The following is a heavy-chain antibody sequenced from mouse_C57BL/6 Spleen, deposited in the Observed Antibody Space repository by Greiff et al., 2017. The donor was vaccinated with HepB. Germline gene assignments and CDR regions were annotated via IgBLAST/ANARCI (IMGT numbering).Heavy chain of an antibody. CDR3: ARDKASITTPPRYFDV. Sequence: VQLKESGGGLVKPGGSLKLSCAASGFTFSSYAMSWVRQTPEKRLEWVATISDGGSYTYYPDNVKGRFTISRDNAKNNLYLQMSHLKSEDTAMYYCARDKASITTPPRYFDVWGTGTTVTVSS. CDR2: ISDGGSYT. D-gene: IGHD1-1*01. J-gene: IGHJ1*03. V-gene: IGHV5-4*01. CDR1: GFTFSSYA.